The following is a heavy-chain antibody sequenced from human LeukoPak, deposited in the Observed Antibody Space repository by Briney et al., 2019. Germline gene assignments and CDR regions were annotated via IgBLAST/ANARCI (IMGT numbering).Heavy chain of an antibody. V-gene: IGHV3-30*02. Sequence: PGESLRLSCAASGFTFSSYGIHWVRQAPGKGLEWVAFIRYDGSNKYYADSVKGRFTISRDNSKNTLYLQMNSLRAEDTAVYYCARSDDSSDYSFNTFDYWGQGTLVTVSS. D-gene: IGHD3-22*01. CDR1: GFTFSSYG. CDR2: IRYDGSNK. J-gene: IGHJ4*02. CDR3: ARSDDSSDYSFNTFDY.